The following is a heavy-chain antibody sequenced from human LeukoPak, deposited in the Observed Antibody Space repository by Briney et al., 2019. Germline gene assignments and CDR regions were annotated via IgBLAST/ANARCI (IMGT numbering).Heavy chain of an antibody. CDR3: ARGYDSSGYDAFDI. CDR1: GFTFSSYS. D-gene: IGHD3-22*01. V-gene: IGHV3-21*01. CDR2: ISSSSSYI. J-gene: IGHJ3*02. Sequence: GGSLRLSCAASGFTFSSYSMNWVRQAPGKGLEWVSSISSSSSYIYYADSVKGRFTISRDNAKNSLYLQMNSLRAEDTALYYCARGYDSSGYDAFDIWGQGTMVTVSS.